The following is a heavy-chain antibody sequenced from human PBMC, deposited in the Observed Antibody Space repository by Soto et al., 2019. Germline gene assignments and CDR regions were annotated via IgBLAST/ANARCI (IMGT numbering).Heavy chain of an antibody. CDR3: TTAVSVGYCSSTSCYDAAVY. V-gene: IGHV3-15*01. CDR1: GFTFSNAW. D-gene: IGHD2-2*03. CDR2: IKSKTDGGTT. Sequence: GGSLRLSCAASGFTFSNAWMSWVRQAPGKGLEWVGRIKSKTDGGTTDYAAPVKGRFTISRDDSKNTLYLQMNSLKTEDTAVYYCTTAVSVGYCSSTSCYDAAVYWGQGTLVTVSS. J-gene: IGHJ4*02.